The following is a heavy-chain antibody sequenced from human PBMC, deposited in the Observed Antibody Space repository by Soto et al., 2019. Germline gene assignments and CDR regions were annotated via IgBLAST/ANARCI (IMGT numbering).Heavy chain of an antibody. CDR2: ISSSSSYI. Sequence: PGGSLRLSCAASGFTFSSYSMNWVRQAPGKGLEWVSSISSSSSYIYYADSVKGRFTISRDNAKNSLYLQMNSLRAEDTAVYYCARDSYDSSGYSTPFDYWGKGTLVTVSS. CDR3: ARDSYDSSGYSTPFDY. D-gene: IGHD3-22*01. V-gene: IGHV3-21*01. J-gene: IGHJ4*02. CDR1: GFTFSSYS.